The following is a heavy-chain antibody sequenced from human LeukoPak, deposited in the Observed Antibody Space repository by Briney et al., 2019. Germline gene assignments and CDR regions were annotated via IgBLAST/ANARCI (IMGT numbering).Heavy chain of an antibody. CDR2: IYYSGST. D-gene: IGHD2-2*01. Sequence: SETLSLTCTVSGGSISSGDYYWSWIRQPPGKALEWIGYIYYSGSTYYNPSLKSRVTISVDTSKNQFSLKLSSVTAADTAVYYCARQIVVVPAAITWFDPWGQGTLVTVSS. J-gene: IGHJ5*02. CDR1: GGSISSGDYY. V-gene: IGHV4-30-4*01. CDR3: ARQIVVVPAAITWFDP.